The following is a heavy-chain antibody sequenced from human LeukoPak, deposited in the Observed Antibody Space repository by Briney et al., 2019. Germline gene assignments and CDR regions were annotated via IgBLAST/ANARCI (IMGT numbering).Heavy chain of an antibody. Sequence: GGSLRLSCAASGFTFSGYWMSLVRQAPGKGLEWVANIKHDGSEKYHVDSVKGRFTISRDNSQNSLYLQMNSLRPEDTAVYYCARGAGRDHPDYWGQGTLVTVSS. V-gene: IGHV3-7*01. CDR1: GFTFSGYW. J-gene: IGHJ4*02. CDR2: IKHDGSEK. D-gene: IGHD4/OR15-4a*01. CDR3: ARGAGRDHPDY.